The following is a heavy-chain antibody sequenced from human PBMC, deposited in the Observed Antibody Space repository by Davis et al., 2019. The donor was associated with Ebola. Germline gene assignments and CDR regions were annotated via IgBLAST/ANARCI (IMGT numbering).Heavy chain of an antibody. Sequence: GGSLRLSCAASGFTFDDYAMHWVRQVPGKGLEWVSGINWDSSSRVYVDSVKGRFTISRDNAKNSLSLQMNSLRAEDTAVYYCARDQGRGRGYYYGMDVWGKGTTVTVSS. CDR3: ARDQGRGRGYYYGMDV. J-gene: IGHJ6*04. V-gene: IGHV3-9*01. D-gene: IGHD3-10*01. CDR2: INWDSSSR. CDR1: GFTFDDYA.